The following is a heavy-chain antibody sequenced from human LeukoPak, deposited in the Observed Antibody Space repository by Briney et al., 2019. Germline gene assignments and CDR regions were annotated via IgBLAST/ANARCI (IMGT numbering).Heavy chain of an antibody. CDR3: AREGRGFDP. CDR2: IYYSGST. J-gene: IGHJ5*02. V-gene: IGHV4-59*12. Sequence: SETLSLTCTVSGGSISSYYWSWIRQPPGKGLEWIGYIYYSGSTNYNPSLKSRVTMSVGTSKNQFSLKLSSVTAADTAVYYCAREGRGFDPWGQGTLVTVSS. CDR1: GGSISSYY.